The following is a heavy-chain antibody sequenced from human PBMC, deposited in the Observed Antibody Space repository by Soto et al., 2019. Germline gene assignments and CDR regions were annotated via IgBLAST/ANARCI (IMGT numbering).Heavy chain of an antibody. CDR1: GDSIIEIYQ. Sequence: PSETLSLTGAVSGDSIIEIYQWAGIRQSPGRGLEWIASIYHTGTTYYTPSLESRLTISVDTSKNQFSLRLSSVTAADSAVYFCARPDNVGYYQHCGQGTPVTVSS. CDR3: ARPDNVGYYQH. D-gene: IGHD2-2*03. CDR2: IYHTGTT. V-gene: IGHV4-38-2*01. J-gene: IGHJ1*01.